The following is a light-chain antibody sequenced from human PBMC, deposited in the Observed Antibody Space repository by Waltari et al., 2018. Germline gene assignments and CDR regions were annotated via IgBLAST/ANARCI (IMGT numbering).Light chain of an antibody. Sequence: QMTQSPSSLSVSVGDRVTITCRASQGIDNFLAWYQQKPGKAPRLLIYGAFTLQSGAPSRFSGSMSGTDFTLTISDLQPDDVATYYCQRYDSVPRTFGQGTKVEI. CDR2: GAF. CDR1: QGIDNF. V-gene: IGKV1-27*01. CDR3: QRYDSVPRT. J-gene: IGKJ1*01.